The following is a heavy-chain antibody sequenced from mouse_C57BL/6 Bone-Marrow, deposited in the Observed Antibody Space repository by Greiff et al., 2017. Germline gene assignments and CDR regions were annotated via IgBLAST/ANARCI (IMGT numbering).Heavy chain of an antibody. CDR3: TRDGYYYYAMDY. D-gene: IGHD2-3*01. CDR1: GFTFSDAW. V-gene: IGHV6-6*01. J-gene: IGHJ4*01. CDR2: IRNKANNHAT. Sequence: EVKLMESGGGLVQPGGSMKLSCAASGFTFSDAWMDWVRQSPEKGLEWVAEIRNKANNHATYYAESVKGRFTISIDDSKSSVYLQMNSLRAEDTGIYYCTRDGYYYYAMDYWGQGTSVTVSS.